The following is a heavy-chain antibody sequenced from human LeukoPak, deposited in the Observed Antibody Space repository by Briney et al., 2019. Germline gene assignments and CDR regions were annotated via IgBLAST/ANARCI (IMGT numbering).Heavy chain of an antibody. CDR1: GFTFSSYS. V-gene: IGHV3-21*01. CDR2: ISSSSSYI. D-gene: IGHD1-26*01. Sequence: PGGSLRLSCAASGFTFSSYSMNWVRQAPGKGLEWVSSISSSSSYIYYADSVKGRFTISRDNAKNSLYLQMNSLRAEDTAVYYCASPPAGWVGANAFDIWGQGTMVTVSS. J-gene: IGHJ3*02. CDR3: ASPPAGWVGANAFDI.